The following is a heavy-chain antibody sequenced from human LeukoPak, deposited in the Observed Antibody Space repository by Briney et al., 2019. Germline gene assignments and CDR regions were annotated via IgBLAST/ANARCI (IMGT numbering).Heavy chain of an antibody. J-gene: IGHJ6*03. CDR2: IYYSGST. CDR3: ARQGGLYSNYPYYYYYMDV. Sequence: PSETLSLTCTVSGGSISSYYWSWIRQPPEKGLEWIGYIYYSGSTNYNPSLKSRVTISVDTSKNQFSLKLSSVTAADTAVYYCARQGGLYSNYPYYYYYMDVWGKGTTVTVSS. D-gene: IGHD4-11*01. CDR1: GGSISSYY. V-gene: IGHV4-59*08.